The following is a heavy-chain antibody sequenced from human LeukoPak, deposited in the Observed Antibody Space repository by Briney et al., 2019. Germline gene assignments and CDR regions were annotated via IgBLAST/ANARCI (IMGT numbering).Heavy chain of an antibody. Sequence: AGGSLRLSCAASGFTFSSYWMHWVRQAPGKGLEWVSAISGSGGSTYYADSVKGRFTISRDNSKNTLYLQMNSLRAEDTAVYYCAKWSNYGSGSYYPYYYYGMDVWGQGTTVTVFS. V-gene: IGHV3-23*01. J-gene: IGHJ6*02. CDR3: AKWSNYGSGSYYPYYYYGMDV. CDR1: GFTFSSYW. D-gene: IGHD3-10*01. CDR2: ISGSGGST.